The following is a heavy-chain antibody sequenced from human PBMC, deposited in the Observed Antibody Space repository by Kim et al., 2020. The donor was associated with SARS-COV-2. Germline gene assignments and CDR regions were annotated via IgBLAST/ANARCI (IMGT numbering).Heavy chain of an antibody. CDR2: INSRGRI. Sequence: SETLSLTCSVSGGYIGTYFWSWIRQAAGKRPEWIGRINSRGRINHNPALSSRVTMSVDTSKNRFSLKLTSVTDADTAIYYCAREAYVLTGDVLDSWGQGT. CDR1: GGYIGTYF. CDR3: AREAYVLTGDVLDS. J-gene: IGHJ4*02. V-gene: IGHV4-4*07. D-gene: IGHD7-27*01.